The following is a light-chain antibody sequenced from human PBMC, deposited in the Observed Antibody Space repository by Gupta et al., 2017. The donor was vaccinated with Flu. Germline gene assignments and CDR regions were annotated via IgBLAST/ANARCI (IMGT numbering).Light chain of an antibody. CDR3: QQSYSTLT. Sequence: VGDRVTITCRASQSISSYLNWYQQKPGKAPKLLIYAASSLQSGVPSRFSGSGSGTDFTLTISSLQPEDFATYYCQQSYSTLTFGPGTKVDIK. CDR1: QSISSY. CDR2: AAS. J-gene: IGKJ3*01. V-gene: IGKV1-39*01.